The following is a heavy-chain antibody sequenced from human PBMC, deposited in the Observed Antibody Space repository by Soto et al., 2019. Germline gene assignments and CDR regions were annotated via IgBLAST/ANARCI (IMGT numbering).Heavy chain of an antibody. D-gene: IGHD2-15*01. CDR2: INPSGGST. CDR3: ARVSVGYCSGGSCYPTRLYYYYGMDV. V-gene: IGHV1-46*01. J-gene: IGHJ6*02. Sequence: ASVKVSCKASGYTFTSYYMHWVRQAPGQGLEWMGIINPSGGSTSYAQKFQGRVTMTRDTSTSTVYMELSSLRSEDTAVYYCARVSVGYCSGGSCYPTRLYYYYGMDVWGQGTTVTVSS. CDR1: GYTFTSYY.